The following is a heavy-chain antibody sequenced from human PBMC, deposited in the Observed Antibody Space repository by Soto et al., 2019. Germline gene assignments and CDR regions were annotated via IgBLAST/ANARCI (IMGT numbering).Heavy chain of an antibody. CDR1: VFTFSSYW. Sequence: EVQLVESGGGLVQPGGSPRLSCAASVFTFSSYWMHWVRQAPGKGLVWVSRIKSDGSDTSYADSVKGRFTISRDNAKNTLYLQMSSLRAEDTAVYYCVRVAYGDLGGWGQGTLVTVSS. J-gene: IGHJ4*02. D-gene: IGHD4-17*01. CDR2: IKSDGSDT. V-gene: IGHV3-74*01. CDR3: VRVAYGDLGG.